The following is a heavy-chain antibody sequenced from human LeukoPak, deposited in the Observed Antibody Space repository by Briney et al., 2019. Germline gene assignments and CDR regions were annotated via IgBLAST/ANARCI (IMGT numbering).Heavy chain of an antibody. CDR3: AGPGYSSSWYIY. V-gene: IGHV4-39*01. CDR2: IYYSGST. D-gene: IGHD6-13*01. Sequence: SETLSLTCTVSGGSISSSSYYWGWIRQPPGKGLEWIGSIYYSGSTYYNPSLKSRVTISVDTSKNQFSLKLSSVTAAVTAVYYCAGPGYSSSWYIYWGQGTLVTVSP. J-gene: IGHJ4*02. CDR1: GGSISSSSYY.